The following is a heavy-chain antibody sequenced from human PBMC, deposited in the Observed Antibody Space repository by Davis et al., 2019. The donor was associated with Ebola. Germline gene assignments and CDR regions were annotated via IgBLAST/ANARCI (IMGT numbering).Heavy chain of an antibody. CDR3: AKDGVVVAATRRVDYYGMDV. CDR1: GYSISSGYY. D-gene: IGHD2-15*01. CDR2: IYHSGST. Sequence: SETLSLTCTVSGYSISSGYYWGWIRQPPGKGLEWIGSIYHSGSTYYNPSLKSRVTISVDTSKNQFSLKLSSMTAADTAVYYCAKDGVVVAATRRVDYYGMDVWGKGTTVTVSS. J-gene: IGHJ6*04. V-gene: IGHV4-38-2*02.